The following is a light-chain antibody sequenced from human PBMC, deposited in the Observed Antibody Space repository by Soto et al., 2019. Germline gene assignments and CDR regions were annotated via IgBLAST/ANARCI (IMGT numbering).Light chain of an antibody. CDR1: SSDVGNSNG. CDR2: DVN. Sequence: QSALTQPPSVSGSPGQSVANSCTGTSSDVGNSNGVSWYHQPSGTAPKLMIYDVNNRPSGVPDRFSGSKSGNTASLTISGLQAEDEGDYYCSSYTSSSTYVFGTGTKVTVL. V-gene: IGLV2-18*02. J-gene: IGLJ1*01. CDR3: SSYTSSSTYV.